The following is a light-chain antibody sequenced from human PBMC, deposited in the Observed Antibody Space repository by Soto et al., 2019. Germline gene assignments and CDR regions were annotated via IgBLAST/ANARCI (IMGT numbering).Light chain of an antibody. CDR1: QTIRDNY. J-gene: IGKJ5*01. Sequence: EVVLTQSPGTLSLSPGDRATLSCRASQTIRDNYLAWYQQKPGQAPGLLIYRASNRATGIPDRFSGSGSGTDFTLTISRLEPEDFAVYYCQQYGGSPATFGQGTRLEI. CDR3: QQYGGSPAT. CDR2: RAS. V-gene: IGKV3-20*01.